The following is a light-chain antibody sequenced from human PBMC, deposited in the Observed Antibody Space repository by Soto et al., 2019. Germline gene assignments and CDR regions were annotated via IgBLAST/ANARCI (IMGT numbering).Light chain of an antibody. V-gene: IGKV3-15*01. CDR3: QPYNNWPLT. Sequence: ETVMTQSPATLSVSPGERATLYCRASQSVRNNLAWYQLKPGQAPRLLIHSASTRATGVPTRFSGSRSGAEFTLTINSLQSEDFAVYYCQPYNNWPLTFGGGTKVDIK. CDR1: QSVRNN. CDR2: SAS. J-gene: IGKJ4*01.